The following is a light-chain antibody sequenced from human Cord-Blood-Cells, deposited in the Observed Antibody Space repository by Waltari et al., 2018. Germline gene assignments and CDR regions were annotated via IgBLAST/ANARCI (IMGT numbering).Light chain of an antibody. CDR3: MQALQTPPYT. CDR2: LGS. J-gene: IGKJ2*01. CDR1: QSLLHSNGYNY. V-gene: IGKV2-28*01. Sequence: DLVLTQSPLSLPVTPGEPASISCWSSQSLLHSNGYNYLDWYLQKPGQSPQLLIYLGSNRASGVPDRFSGSGSGTDVTLKISRVEAEDVGVYYCMQALQTPPYTFGQGTKLEIK.